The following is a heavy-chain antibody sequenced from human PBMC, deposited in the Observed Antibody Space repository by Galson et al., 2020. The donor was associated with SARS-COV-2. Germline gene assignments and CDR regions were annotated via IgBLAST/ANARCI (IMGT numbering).Heavy chain of an antibody. CDR2: IKNDGRTT. Sequence: GGSLRLSCAASGLTFRNYWMHWVRLPPGKGLVWVSGIKNDGRTTFYADSVKGRFTISRDDAQNTLFLQMNSPRAEASAVYYCAAYRCTGFDPLVSWGQGTLGTVSS. CDR3: AAYRCTGFDPLVS. J-gene: IGHJ5*02. D-gene: IGHD2-8*02. V-gene: IGHV3-74*01. CDR1: GLTFRNYW.